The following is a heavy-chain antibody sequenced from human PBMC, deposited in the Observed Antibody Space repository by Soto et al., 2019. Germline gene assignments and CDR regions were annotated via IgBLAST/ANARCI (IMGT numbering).Heavy chain of an antibody. CDR1: GYSFTSYW. CDR2: IYPGDSDT. D-gene: IGHD6-6*01. V-gene: IGHV5-51*01. J-gene: IGHJ5*02. Sequence: PGESLKISCKGSGYSFTSYWIGWVRQMPGKGLEWMGIIYPGDSDTTYSPSFQGQVTISADKSISTAYLQWSSLKASDTAMYYCARRERYSSSPGYWFDPWGQGTLVTVSS. CDR3: ARRERYSSSPGYWFDP.